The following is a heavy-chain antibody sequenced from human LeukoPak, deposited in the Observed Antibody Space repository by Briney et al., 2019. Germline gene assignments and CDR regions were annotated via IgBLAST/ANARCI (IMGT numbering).Heavy chain of an antibody. Sequence: PGGSLRLSCAASGFTFNTYVLSWVRQAPGKELERVSGIDGNGADTYYADSVKGRFTISRDNSRNTLYLQMNSLRADDTAVYYCARKGESRVFDYWGQGTLVTVSS. J-gene: IGHJ4*02. CDR3: ARKGESRVFDY. CDR2: IDGNGADT. CDR1: GFTFNTYV. D-gene: IGHD3-10*01. V-gene: IGHV3-23*01.